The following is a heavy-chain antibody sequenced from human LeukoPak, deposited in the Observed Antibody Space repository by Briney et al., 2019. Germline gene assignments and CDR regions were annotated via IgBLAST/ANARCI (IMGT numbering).Heavy chain of an antibody. D-gene: IGHD6-13*01. J-gene: IGHJ3*02. CDR1: GYTFTSYD. CDR2: MNPNSGNT. CDR3: ARAGSSWTYDAFDI. Sequence: ASVKVSCKASGYTFTSYDINWVRQATGQGLEWMGWMNPNSGNTGYAQKFQGRVTITRNTSISTAYMELSSLRSEDTAVYYCARAGSSWTYDAFDIWGQGTMVTVSS. V-gene: IGHV1-8*03.